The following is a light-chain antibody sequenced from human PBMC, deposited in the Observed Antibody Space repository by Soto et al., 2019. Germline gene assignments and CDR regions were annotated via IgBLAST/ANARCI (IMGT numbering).Light chain of an antibody. J-gene: IGLJ1*01. V-gene: IGLV2-14*01. CDR1: SSDVGGYNY. CDR2: DVS. Sequence: QSVLTQPASVSGSPGQSITTSCTGTSSDVGGYNYVSWYQQHPGKAPKLMIYDVSIRPSGVSNRFSGSKSGNTASLTISGLQAEDEADYYCSSYTSSSTLDVFGTGTKVTVL. CDR3: SSYTSSSTLDV.